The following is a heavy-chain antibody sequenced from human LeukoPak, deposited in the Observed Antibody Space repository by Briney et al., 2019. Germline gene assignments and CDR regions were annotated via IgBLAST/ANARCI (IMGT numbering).Heavy chain of an antibody. J-gene: IGHJ4*02. CDR3: ASAYYDILTAYY. V-gene: IGHV4-59*01. CDR2: IYYSGST. Sequence: MSSETLSLTCTVSGGSISSYYWSWTRQPPGKGLEWIGYIYYSGSTNYNPSLKSRVTISVDTSKNQFSLKLSSVTAADTAVYYCASAYYDILTAYYRGQGTLVTVSS. D-gene: IGHD3-9*01. CDR1: GGSISSYY.